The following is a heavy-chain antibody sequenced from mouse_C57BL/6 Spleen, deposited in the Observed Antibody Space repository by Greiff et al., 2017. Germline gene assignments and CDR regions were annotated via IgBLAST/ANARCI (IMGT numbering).Heavy chain of an antibody. CDR2: IYPGDGDT. V-gene: IGHV1-82*01. J-gene: IGHJ2*01. CDR1: GYAFSSSW. CDR3: ASYGRIDY. D-gene: IGHD1-1*01. Sequence: QVQLQQSGPELVKPGASVKISCKASGYAFSSSWMNWVKQRPGKGLEWIGRIYPGDGDTNYNGKFKGKATLTADKSSSTAYMQLSSLTSEDSAVYFCASYGRIDYWGQGTTLTVSA.